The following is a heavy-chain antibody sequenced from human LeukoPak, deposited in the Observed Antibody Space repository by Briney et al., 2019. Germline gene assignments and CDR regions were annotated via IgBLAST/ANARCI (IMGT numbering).Heavy chain of an antibody. Sequence: SETLSLTCAVYGGSFSGYYWSWIRQPPGKGLEWIGEINHSGSTNYNPSLKSRVTISVDTSKNQFSLKLSSVTAADTAVYYRARRLIAVAGGQVDYWGQGTLVTVSS. CDR1: GGSFSGYY. CDR3: ARRLIAVAGGQVDY. CDR2: INHSGST. V-gene: IGHV4-34*01. D-gene: IGHD6-19*01. J-gene: IGHJ4*02.